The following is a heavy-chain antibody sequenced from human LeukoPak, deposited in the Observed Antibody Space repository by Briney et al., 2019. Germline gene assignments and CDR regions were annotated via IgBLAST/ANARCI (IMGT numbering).Heavy chain of an antibody. Sequence: GESLKISCETSGYSFTTYWIGWVRQRPGTGLEWVGAIYPDDSDTRYSPSFQGQVAISADRSIRTAYLKWNSLKASDTGMYYCAGQRGDSGTVNWFDPWGQGTLVTVSS. J-gene: IGHJ5*02. V-gene: IGHV5-51*01. CDR2: IYPDDSDT. CDR1: GYSFTTYW. CDR3: AGQRGDSGTVNWFDP. D-gene: IGHD3-10*01.